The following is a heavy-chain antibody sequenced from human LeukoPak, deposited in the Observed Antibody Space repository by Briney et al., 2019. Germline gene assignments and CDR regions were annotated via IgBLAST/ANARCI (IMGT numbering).Heavy chain of an antibody. CDR3: ARGDDYAFEI. CDR1: GYTFTSYD. CDR2: IITNYVNSGAT. Sequence: ASVKVSCKASGYTFTSYDINWVRQATGQGLEWMGWIITNYVNSGATNYAQKFQGRVTMTRDTSISTAYMELSRLTSDDTAMYYCARGDDYAFEIWGQGTMVIVSS. J-gene: IGHJ3*02. V-gene: IGHV1-2*02. D-gene: IGHD4-11*01.